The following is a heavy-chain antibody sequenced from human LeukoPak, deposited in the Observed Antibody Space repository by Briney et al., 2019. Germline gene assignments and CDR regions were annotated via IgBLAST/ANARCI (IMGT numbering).Heavy chain of an antibody. CDR3: ARSVLWFGELTS. J-gene: IGHJ5*02. V-gene: IGHV4-38-2*02. Sequence: SETLSLTCTVSGGSLSSYYWGWIRQPPGKGLEWIGSIYHSGSTYYNPSLKSRVTISVDTSKNQFSLKLSSVTAADTAVYYCARSVLWFGELTSWGQGTLVTVSS. D-gene: IGHD3-10*01. CDR1: GGSLSSYY. CDR2: IYHSGST.